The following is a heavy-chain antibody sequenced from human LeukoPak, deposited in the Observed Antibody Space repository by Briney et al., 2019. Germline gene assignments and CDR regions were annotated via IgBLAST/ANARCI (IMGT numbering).Heavy chain of an antibody. CDR1: GGSIRSYY. Sequence: SEALSLTRTVSGGSIRSYYWSWIRQPPGKGLEWIGYIYFSGSTSYNPSLKSRVTISVDRSKNQFSLKLSSVAAADTAVYYCARDRNDDGDYLDAFDIWGQGTMVTVSS. V-gene: IGHV4-59*01. CDR2: IYFSGST. J-gene: IGHJ3*02. CDR3: ARDRNDDGDYLDAFDI. D-gene: IGHD4-17*01.